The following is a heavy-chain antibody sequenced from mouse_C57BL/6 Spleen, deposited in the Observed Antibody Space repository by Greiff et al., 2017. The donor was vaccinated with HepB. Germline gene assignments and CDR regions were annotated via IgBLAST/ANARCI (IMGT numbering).Heavy chain of an antibody. J-gene: IGHJ2*01. Sequence: EVKLQESGPGLVKPSQSLSLTCSVTGYSITSGYYWNWIRQFPGNKLEWMGYISYDGSNNYNPSLKNRISITRDTSKNQFFLKLKSVTTEDTATYYCARDGIRFDYWGQGTTLTVSS. CDR3: ARDGIRFDY. CDR1: GYSITSGYY. D-gene: IGHD2-12*01. CDR2: ISYDGSN. V-gene: IGHV3-6*01.